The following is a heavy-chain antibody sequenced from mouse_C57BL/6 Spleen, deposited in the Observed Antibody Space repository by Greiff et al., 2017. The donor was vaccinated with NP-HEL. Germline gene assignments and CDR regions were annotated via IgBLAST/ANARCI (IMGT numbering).Heavy chain of an antibody. CDR2: IDPANGNT. J-gene: IGHJ3*01. Sequence: VQLQQSVAELARPGASVKLSCTASGFNIKNTYMHWVKQRPEQGLEWIGRIDPANGNTKYAPKFQGKATITADTSSNTAYLQLSSLTSEDTAIYYCASPYDYDEGAWFAYWGQGTLVTVSA. V-gene: IGHV14-3*01. D-gene: IGHD2-4*01. CDR1: GFNIKNTY. CDR3: ASPYDYDEGAWFAY.